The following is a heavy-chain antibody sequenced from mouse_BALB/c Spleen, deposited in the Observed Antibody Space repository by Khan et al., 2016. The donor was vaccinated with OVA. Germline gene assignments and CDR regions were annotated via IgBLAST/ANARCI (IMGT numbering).Heavy chain of an antibody. CDR1: GFNIKDTY. D-gene: IGHD2-2*01. Sequence: VQLKESGAELVKSGASVKLSCTASGFNIKDTYLHWVKQRPEQGLEWIGRIDPANGNTKYDPKFQGKATITTDTSSNTAYLQLSSLTSEDTAVYYCARNDGYDVDYWGQGTTLTVSS. V-gene: IGHV14-3*02. J-gene: IGHJ2*01. CDR2: IDPANGNT. CDR3: ARNDGYDVDY.